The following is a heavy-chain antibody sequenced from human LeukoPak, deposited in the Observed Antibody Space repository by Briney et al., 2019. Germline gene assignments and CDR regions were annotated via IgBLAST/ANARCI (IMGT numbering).Heavy chain of an antibody. Sequence: ASVKVSCKVSGYTLTELSMHWVRQAPGKGLEWMGGFDPEDGETTYAQKFQGRVTMTEDTSTDIAYMELSSLRSEDTAVYYCATDKEAQYALDNWGQGTLVTVSS. J-gene: IGHJ1*01. CDR2: FDPEDGET. CDR3: ATDKEAQYALDN. CDR1: GYTLTELS. V-gene: IGHV1-24*01.